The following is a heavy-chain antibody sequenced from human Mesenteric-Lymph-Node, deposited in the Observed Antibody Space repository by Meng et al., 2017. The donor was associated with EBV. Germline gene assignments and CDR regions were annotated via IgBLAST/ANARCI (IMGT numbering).Heavy chain of an antibody. CDR3: ARGMGATEIRY. Sequence: VQLVGSGGGVIQPGGSLRLSCAASGFTVGNNYMSWVRQARGKGLGWVSFIYSGGSTYYADSVKGRFTISRDNSKNTLYLQMNSLRAEDTAVYYCARGMGATEIRYWGQGTLVTVSS. V-gene: IGHV3-53*01. CDR1: GFTVGNNY. D-gene: IGHD1-26*01. CDR2: IYSGGST. J-gene: IGHJ4*02.